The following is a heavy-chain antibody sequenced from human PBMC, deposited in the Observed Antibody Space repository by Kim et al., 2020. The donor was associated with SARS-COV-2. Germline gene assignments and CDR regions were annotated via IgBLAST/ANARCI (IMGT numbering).Heavy chain of an antibody. V-gene: IGHV4-31*03. CDR3: ARYVVDQLVGASGTALNGMDV. CDR1: GGSISSGGYY. CDR2: IYYSGST. J-gene: IGHJ6*02. D-gene: IGHD6-13*01. Sequence: SETLSLTCTVSGGSISSGGYYWNWIRQHPGKGLEWIGYIYYSGSTYYNTSLKSRVTISVDTSKNQFSLKLSSVTAADTAVYFCARYVVDQLVGASGTALNGMDVWGQGTTVTVSS.